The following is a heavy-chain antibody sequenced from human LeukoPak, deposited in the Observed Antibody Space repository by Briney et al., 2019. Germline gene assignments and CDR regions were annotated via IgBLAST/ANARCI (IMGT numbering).Heavy chain of an antibody. D-gene: IGHD3-22*01. CDR1: GFTLSGFA. J-gene: IGHJ6*02. CDR3: ARDLGGYGYYGMDV. V-gene: IGHV3-30-3*01. CDR2: LLHDGSEK. Sequence: GRPLRLSCAASGFTLSGFAMHWVRQAPGKGLEWVAVLLHDGSEKYYADSVKGRFTISRDTSKNMVYLQMNSLRAEETAVYYCARDLGGYGYYGMDVWGQGTTVTVSS.